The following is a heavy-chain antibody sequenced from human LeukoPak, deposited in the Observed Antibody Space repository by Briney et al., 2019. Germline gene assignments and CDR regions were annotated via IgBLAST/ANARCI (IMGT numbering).Heavy chain of an antibody. V-gene: IGHV4-34*01. Sequence: SETLSLTCAVYGGSFSGYYWSWIRQPPGKGLEWIGEINHSGSTNYNPSLKSRVTISVDTSKNQFSLKLSSVTAADTAAYYCARQSSGWYNWFDPWGQGTLVTVSS. J-gene: IGHJ5*02. CDR3: ARQSSGWYNWFDP. D-gene: IGHD6-19*01. CDR1: GGSFSGYY. CDR2: INHSGST.